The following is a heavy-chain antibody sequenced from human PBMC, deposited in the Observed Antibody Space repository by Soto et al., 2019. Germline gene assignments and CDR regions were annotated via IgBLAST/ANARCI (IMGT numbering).Heavy chain of an antibody. V-gene: IGHV3-30-3*01. CDR2: ISYDGSNK. Sequence: PVGSLRLSCAASGFTFSSYAMHWVRQAPGKGLEWVAVISYDGSNKYYADSVKGRFTISRDNSKNTLYLQMNSLRAEDTAVYYCARDGRRGAARHLFDYWGQGTLVTVSS. J-gene: IGHJ4*02. CDR3: ARDGRRGAARHLFDY. D-gene: IGHD6-6*01. CDR1: GFTFSSYA.